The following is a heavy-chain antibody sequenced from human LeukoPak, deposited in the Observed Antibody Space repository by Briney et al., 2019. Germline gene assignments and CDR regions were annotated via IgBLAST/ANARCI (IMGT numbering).Heavy chain of an antibody. CDR1: GESFSGYY. CDR3: ARHLLGRAAGRAFDI. Sequence: SETLSLTCAVYGESFSGYYWSWIRQPPGKGLEWIGYIYYSGSTSYNPSLKSRVTISVDTSKNQFSLKLSSVTAADTAVYYCARHLLGRAAGRAFDIWGQGTMVAVSS. D-gene: IGHD6-25*01. V-gene: IGHV4-59*08. J-gene: IGHJ3*02. CDR2: IYYSGST.